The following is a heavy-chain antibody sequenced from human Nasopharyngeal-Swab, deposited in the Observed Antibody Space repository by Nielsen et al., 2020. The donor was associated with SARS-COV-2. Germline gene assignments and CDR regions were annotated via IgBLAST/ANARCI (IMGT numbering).Heavy chain of an antibody. CDR3: TTDRRGSLYGMDV. CDR1: GFTFSNAW. D-gene: IGHD5-24*01. V-gene: IGHV3-15*01. J-gene: IGHJ6*02. CDR2: IKSKTDGGTT. Sequence: GESLKISCAASGFTFSNAWMSWVRQAPGKGLEWVGRIKSKTDGGTTDYAAPVKGRFTISRDDSKNTLYLQMNSLKTEDTAVYYCTTDRRGSLYGMDVWGQGTTVTVSS.